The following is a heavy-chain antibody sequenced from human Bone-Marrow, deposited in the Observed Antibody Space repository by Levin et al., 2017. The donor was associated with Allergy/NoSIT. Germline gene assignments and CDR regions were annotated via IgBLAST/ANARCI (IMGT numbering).Heavy chain of an antibody. D-gene: IGHD4-17*01. CDR2: ISSSSSYI. CDR3: ARDDRRTTVTNCNYFDY. J-gene: IGHJ4*02. CDR1: GFTFSSYS. V-gene: IGHV3-21*01. Sequence: GGSLRLSCAASGFTFSSYSMNWVRQAPGKGLEWVSSISSSSSYIYYADSVKGRFTISRDNAKNSLYLQMNSLRAEDTAVYYCARDDRRTTVTNCNYFDYWGQGTLVTVSS.